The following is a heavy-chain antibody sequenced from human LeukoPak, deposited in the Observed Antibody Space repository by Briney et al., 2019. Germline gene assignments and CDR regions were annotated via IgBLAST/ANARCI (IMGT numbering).Heavy chain of an antibody. CDR1: GGSISSSDYY. Sequence: PSETLSLTCSVSGGSISSSDYYWGWIRQPPGKGLEWIGSMYYGGSTSYNPSLESRVTISVDTSKNQFSLKLNSVTAADTAVYYCARTAGGGGLDYWGQGTPVTVSS. CDR2: MYYGGST. D-gene: IGHD3-16*01. CDR3: ARTAGGGGLDY. J-gene: IGHJ4*02. V-gene: IGHV4-39*01.